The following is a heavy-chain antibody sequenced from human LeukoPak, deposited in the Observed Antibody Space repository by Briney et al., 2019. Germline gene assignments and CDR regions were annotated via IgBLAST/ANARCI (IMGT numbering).Heavy chain of an antibody. D-gene: IGHD6-19*01. V-gene: IGHV3-23*01. CDR2: ISGSGSST. Sequence: PGGSLRLSCAASGSTVSSNYMSWVRQAPGKGLEWVSTISGSGSSTYYVDSVKGRFTISRDNSKNTLYLQMNSLRAEDTAEYYCAKDSNGWYQRGSNYFDYWGQGTLVTVSS. CDR3: AKDSNGWYQRGSNYFDY. J-gene: IGHJ4*02. CDR1: GSTVSSNY.